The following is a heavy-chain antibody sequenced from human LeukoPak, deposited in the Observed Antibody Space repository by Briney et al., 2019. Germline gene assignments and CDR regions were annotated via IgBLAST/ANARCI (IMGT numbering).Heavy chain of an antibody. J-gene: IGHJ5*02. CDR2: IYYSGST. Sequence: SETLSLTCTVSGGSISSSSYYWGWIRQPPGKGLEWIGSIYYSGSTYYNPSLKSRVTISVDTSKNQFSLKLSSVTAADTAVYYYARVVVPAAILVWFDPWGQGTLVTVSS. V-gene: IGHV4-39*01. CDR1: GGSISSSSYY. CDR3: ARVVVPAAILVWFDP. D-gene: IGHD2-2*02.